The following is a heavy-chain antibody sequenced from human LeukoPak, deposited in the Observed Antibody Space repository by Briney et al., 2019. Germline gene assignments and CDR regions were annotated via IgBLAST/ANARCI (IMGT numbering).Heavy chain of an antibody. CDR3: AKENYDTSGYYYIPYYFDY. Sequence: PGGSLRLSCAVSGFTFSSYSLSWVRQAPGKGLEWVSGISGSGGSTHYADSVKGRFTISRDNSKSTLYLQMNSLRAEDTAVYYCAKENYDTSGYYYIPYYFDYWGQGTLVTVSS. CDR1: GFTFSSYS. J-gene: IGHJ4*02. V-gene: IGHV3-23*01. CDR2: ISGSGGST. D-gene: IGHD3-22*01.